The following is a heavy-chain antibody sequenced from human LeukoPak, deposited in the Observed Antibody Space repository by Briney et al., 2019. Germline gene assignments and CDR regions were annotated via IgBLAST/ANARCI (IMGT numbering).Heavy chain of an antibody. CDR1: GLTFSSYA. D-gene: IGHD6-19*01. CDR3: AKDQGSSSGWYSRDGFAL. J-gene: IGHJ3*01. CDR2: ISSSGDST. Sequence: GGSLRLSCVGSGLTFSSYAMSWVRQAPGKGLEWVSGISSSGDSTFYADSVKGRFTISRDNSKNTLYLQMNSLRAEDTALYYCAKDQGSSSGWYSRDGFALWGRGTMVTVSS. V-gene: IGHV3-23*01.